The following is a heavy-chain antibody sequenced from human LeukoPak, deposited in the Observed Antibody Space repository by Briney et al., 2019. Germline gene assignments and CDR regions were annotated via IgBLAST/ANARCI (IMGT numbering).Heavy chain of an antibody. D-gene: IGHD3-10*01. CDR2: ISSSGSTI. Sequence: GGSLRLSCAASGFTFSDYYMSWIRQAPGKGLEWVSYISSSGSTIYYADSVKGRFTISRDNAKNSLYLQMNSLRAEDTAVYYCARHHYYGSGSYYLSVDFDYRGQGTLVIVSS. CDR3: ARHHYYGSGSYYLSVDFDY. V-gene: IGHV3-11*01. CDR1: GFTFSDYY. J-gene: IGHJ4*02.